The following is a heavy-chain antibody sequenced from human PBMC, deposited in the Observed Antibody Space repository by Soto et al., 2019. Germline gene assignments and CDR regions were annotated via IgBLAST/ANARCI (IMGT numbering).Heavy chain of an antibody. CDR2: INPSGGST. D-gene: IGHD3-3*01. CDR3: ARDNSGFLEWLSSRVPDEYYFDY. CDR1: GYTFTSYY. V-gene: IGHV1-46*01. J-gene: IGHJ4*02. Sequence: ASVQVSCKASGYTFTSYYMHWVRQAPGQGLEWMGIINPSGGSTSYAQKFQGRVTMTRDTSTSTVYMELSSLRSEDTAVYYCARDNSGFLEWLSSRVPDEYYFDYWGQGTLVTVSS.